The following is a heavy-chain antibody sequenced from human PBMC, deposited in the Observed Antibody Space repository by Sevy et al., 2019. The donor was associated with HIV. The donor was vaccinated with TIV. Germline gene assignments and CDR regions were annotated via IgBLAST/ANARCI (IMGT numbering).Heavy chain of an antibody. CDR2: ISSTGNFE. D-gene: IGHD5-12*01. CDR1: GFRLNTYA. CDR3: ARDAGYTTKFHPLH. J-gene: IGHJ4*02. Sequence: GRSLRLSCSASGFRLNTYAMHWVRQAPGKGLECVSVISSTGNFESYAASVTGRFTISKDNSKNTVSLQMNSLRPEDTAMYYCARDAGYTTKFHPLHWGQGTLVTVSS. V-gene: IGHV3-30*04.